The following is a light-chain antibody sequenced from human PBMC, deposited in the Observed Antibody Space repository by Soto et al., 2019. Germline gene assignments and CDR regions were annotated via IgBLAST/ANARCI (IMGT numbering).Light chain of an antibody. CDR1: SSDVGGYNY. Sequence: QAASVSGSPGQSITISCTGTSSDVGGYNYVSWYQQHPGKAPKLMIYEVSNRPSGVSNRFSGSKSGNTASLTISGLQAEDEADYYCSSYTSSSTVVFGGGTKLTVL. V-gene: IGLV2-14*01. CDR2: EVS. J-gene: IGLJ2*01. CDR3: SSYTSSSTVV.